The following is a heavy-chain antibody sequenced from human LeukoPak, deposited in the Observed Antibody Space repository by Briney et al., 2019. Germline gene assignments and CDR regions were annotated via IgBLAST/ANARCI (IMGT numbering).Heavy chain of an antibody. D-gene: IGHD3-10*01. CDR3: ARDGGYGTRSYYRGCFAY. Sequence: ASVTVSCKASGYSFTAYYIHWVRQAPGQGLEWMGWIHPRSGETNYAYKFRGRVTMTRDTSISTTYMDLSRLGSADTAVYYCARDGGYGTRSYYRGCFAYWGQGPLVTVSS. CDR1: GYSFTAYY. V-gene: IGHV1-2*02. J-gene: IGHJ4*02. CDR2: IHPRSGET.